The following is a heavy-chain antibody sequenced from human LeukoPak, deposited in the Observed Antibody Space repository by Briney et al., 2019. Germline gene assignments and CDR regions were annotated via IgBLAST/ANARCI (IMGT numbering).Heavy chain of an antibody. J-gene: IGHJ4*02. CDR3: ARHRGLTAYFFDY. Sequence: GASVKVSCKASGGTFSSYAISWVRQAPGQGLEWMGGIIPIFGTANYAQKFQGRVTITADESTSTAYMELSSLRSEDTAVYYCARHRGLTAYFFDYWGQGTLVTVSS. CDR1: GGTFSSYA. D-gene: IGHD3-9*01. CDR2: IIPIFGTA. V-gene: IGHV1-69*13.